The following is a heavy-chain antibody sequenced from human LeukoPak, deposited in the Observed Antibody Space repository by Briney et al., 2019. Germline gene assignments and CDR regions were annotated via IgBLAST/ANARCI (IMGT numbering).Heavy chain of an antibody. V-gene: IGHV4-39*01. CDR3: ARRRFDRDAFDI. Sequence: SETLSLTCTVSGGSISSSSYYWGWIRQPPGKGLEWIGSIYYSGSTYYNPSLKSRVTISVDTSKNQFSLKLSSVTAADTAVYYCARRRFDRDAFDIWGQGTMVTVSS. CDR2: IYYSGST. J-gene: IGHJ3*02. D-gene: IGHD3-10*01. CDR1: GGSISSSSYY.